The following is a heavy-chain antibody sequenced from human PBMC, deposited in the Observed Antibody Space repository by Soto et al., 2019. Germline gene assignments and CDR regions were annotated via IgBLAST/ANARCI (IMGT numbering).Heavy chain of an antibody. Sequence: PSETLSLTCTVSGGSVSNGAYYWSWIRQHPGKGLEWIGYIYHSGSTYYNPSLKSRVTISVDTSKNQFFLKLSSMTAADTAVYYCARGGTSSRRAVAGYFHYWGQGTQVTVSS. CDR3: ARGGTSSRRAVAGYFHY. D-gene: IGHD1-7*01. J-gene: IGHJ1*01. CDR1: GGSVSNGAYY. V-gene: IGHV4-31*03. CDR2: IYHSGST.